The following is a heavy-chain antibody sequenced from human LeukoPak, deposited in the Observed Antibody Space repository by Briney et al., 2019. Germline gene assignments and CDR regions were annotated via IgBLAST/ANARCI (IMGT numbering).Heavy chain of an antibody. J-gene: IGHJ4*02. D-gene: IGHD3-22*01. CDR1: GYSFTSYW. CDR2: IYPGDSDT. V-gene: IGHV5-51*01. Sequence: NRGESLKISCKGSGYSFTSYWIGWVRQMPGKGLEWMGIIYPGDSDTRYSPSFQGQVTISADKSISTAYLQWSSLKASDTAMYYCMRSYYDSSGYSHYDYWGQGTLSPSPQ. CDR3: MRSYYDSSGYSHYDY.